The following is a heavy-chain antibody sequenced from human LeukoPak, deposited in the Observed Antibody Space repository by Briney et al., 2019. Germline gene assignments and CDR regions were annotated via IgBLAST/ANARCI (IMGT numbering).Heavy chain of an antibody. D-gene: IGHD4-17*01. V-gene: IGHV1-18*01. CDR1: GYTFSSYG. CDR3: ARDSTPNGGLDV. J-gene: IGHJ6*02. Sequence: ASVKVSCKPSGYTFSSYGFSWVRQAPGQGLEWVGWISAYNGHTNCAQKLQGRVTMTTDTSTSTAYMELRSLRSDDTAVYYCARDSTPNGGLDVWGQGTPVTVSS. CDR2: ISAYNGHT.